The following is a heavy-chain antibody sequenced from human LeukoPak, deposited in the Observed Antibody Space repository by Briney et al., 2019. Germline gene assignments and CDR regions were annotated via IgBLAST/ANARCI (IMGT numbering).Heavy chain of an antibody. V-gene: IGHV4-4*07. CDR1: GVSFGTYY. CDR2: IYTRWET. J-gene: IGHJ6*02. D-gene: IGHD2-2*01. Sequence: SETLSLTCTVSGVSFGTYYWNWIRQPAGKGLEWIGRIYTRWETRYSPSLQSRVTISLDASKNQLSLRLASVTAADTAVYYCARTIPVAPAALSRGVPYDYYGMDVWGQGTTVTVSS. CDR3: ARTIPVAPAALSRGVPYDYYGMDV.